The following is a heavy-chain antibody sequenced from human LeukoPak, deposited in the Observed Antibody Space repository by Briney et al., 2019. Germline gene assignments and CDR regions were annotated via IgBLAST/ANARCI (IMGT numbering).Heavy chain of an antibody. CDR1: GFTFSDYW. J-gene: IGHJ4*02. D-gene: IGHD4-23*01. V-gene: IGHV3-7*01. CDR3: ATDRKVGTWDPRFNY. CDR2: IRQDDSEK. Sequence: GGSLRPSCSASGFTFSDYWMMWVRQAPGKGLEWVGNIRQDDSEKNYVDSVKGRFTISRDNAKSSLYLQMNSLRAEDTAIYYCATDRKVGTWDPRFNYWGQGTLVTVSS.